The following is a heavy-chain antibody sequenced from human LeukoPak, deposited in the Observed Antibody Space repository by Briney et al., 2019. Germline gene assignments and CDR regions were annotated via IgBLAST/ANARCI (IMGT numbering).Heavy chain of an antibody. CDR1: GFTFSSYG. Sequence: PGRSLRLSCAASGFTFSSYGMHWVRQAPGKGLEWVAVIWYDGSNKYYADSVKGRFTISRDSSKNTLYLQMNSLRAEDTAVYYCARDENYEGDYYYYYGMDVWGQGTTVTVSS. CDR2: IWYDGSNK. J-gene: IGHJ6*02. D-gene: IGHD1-7*01. V-gene: IGHV3-33*01. CDR3: ARDENYEGDYYYYYGMDV.